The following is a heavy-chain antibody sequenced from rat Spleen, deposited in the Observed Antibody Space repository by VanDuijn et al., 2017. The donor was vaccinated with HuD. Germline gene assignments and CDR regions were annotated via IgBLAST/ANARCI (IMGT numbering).Heavy chain of an antibody. CDR3: ARDQYDFDS. D-gene: IGHD1-8*01. J-gene: IGHJ2*01. Sequence: QVQLKESGPGLVQSSQTLSLTCTVSGFSLTSYNVHWVRQSPGKGLEWMAVIWSGGSTYYNSALKSRLSITRDTSKNQVFLKMNSLQTDDTGTYYCARDQYDFDSWGQGVMVTVSS. V-gene: IGHV2-30*01. CDR1: GFSLTSYN. CDR2: IWSGGST.